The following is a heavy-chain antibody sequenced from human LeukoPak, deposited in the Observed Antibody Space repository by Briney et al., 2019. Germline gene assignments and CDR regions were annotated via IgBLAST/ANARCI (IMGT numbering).Heavy chain of an antibody. J-gene: IGHJ4*02. CDR1: GGSISNYY. Sequence: SETLSPTCTVSGGSISNYYWSWIRQFPGKGLEWIGYIYYTGNTNYNPSLESRVIISVDTSKNQFSLKLSSVTAADTAVYYCARHECGGSCYPEDYWGQGTLVTVSS. CDR3: ARHECGGSCYPEDY. D-gene: IGHD2-15*01. CDR2: IYYTGNT. V-gene: IGHV4-59*08.